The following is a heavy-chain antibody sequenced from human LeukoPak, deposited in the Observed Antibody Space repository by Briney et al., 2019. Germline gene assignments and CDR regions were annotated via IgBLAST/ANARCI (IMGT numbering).Heavy chain of an antibody. J-gene: IGHJ6*03. Sequence: GGSLRLSCAASGFTFSSYAMSWVRQAPGKGLEWVSYISSSGSTIYYADSVKGRFTISRDNAKNSLYLQMNSLRAEGTAVYYCARWSSSWYPPYYYYYMDVWGKGTTVTISS. D-gene: IGHD6-13*01. CDR1: GFTFSSYA. CDR2: ISSSGSTI. CDR3: ARWSSSWYPPYYYYYMDV. V-gene: IGHV3-48*04.